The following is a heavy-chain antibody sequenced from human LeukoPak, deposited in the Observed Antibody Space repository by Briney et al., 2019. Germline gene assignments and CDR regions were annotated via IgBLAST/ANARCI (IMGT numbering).Heavy chain of an antibody. V-gene: IGHV3-48*01. J-gene: IGHJ4*02. Sequence: GGSLRLSCAASGFTFTMFSMNWLRQAPGKGLEWIAFIRGRSDTTYYADSVQGRFTISRDNAEDSVYLQMNSLRVEDTAVYYCARDINYYDSSGYYKDYWGQGTLVTVSS. CDR2: IRGRSDTT. CDR3: ARDINYYDSSGYYKDY. CDR1: GFTFTMFS. D-gene: IGHD3-22*01.